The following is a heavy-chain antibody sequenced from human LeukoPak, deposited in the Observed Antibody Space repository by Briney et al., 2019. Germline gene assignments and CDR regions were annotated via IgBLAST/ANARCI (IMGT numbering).Heavy chain of an antibody. Sequence: GGSLRLSCAASGFTFSSYWMSWVRQAPGKGLEWVANIKQDGSEKYHVDSVKGRFTISRDNAKNSLYLQMNSLRAEDTAVYYCARAYTMYYDILTGQDAFDIWGQGTMVTVSS. CDR1: GFTFSSYW. CDR3: ARAYTMYYDILTGQDAFDI. V-gene: IGHV3-7*01. J-gene: IGHJ3*02. CDR2: IKQDGSEK. D-gene: IGHD3-9*01.